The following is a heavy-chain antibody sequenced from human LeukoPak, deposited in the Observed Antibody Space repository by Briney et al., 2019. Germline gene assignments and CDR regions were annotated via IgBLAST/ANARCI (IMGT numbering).Heavy chain of an antibody. CDR1: GFTLSDYY. D-gene: IGHD4-23*01. J-gene: IGHJ4*02. CDR3: ARGARWAYYFDY. V-gene: IGHV3-11*01. CDR2: ISTRDNTI. Sequence: TGGSLRLSCTASGFTLSDYYMSWIRQTPGKGLEWLSYISTRDNTIQYADSVKGRFTISRDNANNSVFLQMNNLRAEDSAIYYCARGARWAYYFDYWGQGTLVTVSS.